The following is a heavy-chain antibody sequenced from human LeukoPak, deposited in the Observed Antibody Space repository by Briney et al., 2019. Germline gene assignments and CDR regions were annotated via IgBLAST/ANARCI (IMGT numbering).Heavy chain of an antibody. J-gene: IGHJ4*02. Sequence: GESLKISCKGSGYSFTSYWIGWVRQMPGKGLEWMGSIYPGDSDTRYSPSFQGQVTISADKSISTAYLQWSSLKASDTAVYYCARLRYSSTWYRFDYFDYWGQGTLVTVSS. CDR1: GYSFTSYW. D-gene: IGHD6-13*01. CDR3: ARLRYSSTWYRFDYFDY. CDR2: IYPGDSDT. V-gene: IGHV5-51*01.